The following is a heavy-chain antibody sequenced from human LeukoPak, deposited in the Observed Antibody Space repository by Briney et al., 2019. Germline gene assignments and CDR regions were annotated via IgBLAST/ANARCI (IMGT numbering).Heavy chain of an antibody. CDR2: IYYSGST. CDR3: ARGHTFYYDDSDYPPDYFDY. J-gene: IGHJ4*02. D-gene: IGHD2/OR15-2a*01. CDR1: GGSISSSSYY. V-gene: IGHV4-39*07. Sequence: PSETLSLTCTVSGGSISSSSYYWGWIRQPPGKGLEWIGSIYYSGSTYYNPSLKSRVTISVDTSKNQFSLKLSSVTAADTAVYYCARGHTFYYDDSDYPPDYFDYWGQGTLVTVSS.